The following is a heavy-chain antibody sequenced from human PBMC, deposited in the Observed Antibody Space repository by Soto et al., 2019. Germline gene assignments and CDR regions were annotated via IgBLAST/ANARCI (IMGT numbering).Heavy chain of an antibody. CDR3: ARGGRWDIVVVVAANALGPMDV. Sequence: HPGGSLRLSCAASGFTFSSYGMHWVRQAPGKGLEWVAVIWYDGSNKYYADSVKGRFTISRDNSKNTLYLQMNSLRAEDTAVYYCARGGRWDIVVVVAANALGPMDVWGQGTTVTVSS. J-gene: IGHJ6*02. D-gene: IGHD2-15*01. CDR1: GFTFSSYG. V-gene: IGHV3-33*01. CDR2: IWYDGSNK.